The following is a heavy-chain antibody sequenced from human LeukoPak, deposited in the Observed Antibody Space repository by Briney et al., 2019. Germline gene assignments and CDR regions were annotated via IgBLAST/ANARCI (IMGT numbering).Heavy chain of an antibody. Sequence: PGGSLRLSCVVSRFTLTLYDTKFVSQAPGKGLEWVSYISSSGSTIYYADSVKGRFTISRDNAKNSLYLQMTSLRAEETAVFYCATGLQRVDDCCYDVWGKGTTVTVSS. CDR1: RFTLTLYD. D-gene: IGHD2-15*01. V-gene: IGHV3-48*03. CDR3: ATGLQRVDDCCYDV. CDR2: ISSSGSTI. J-gene: IGHJ6*04.